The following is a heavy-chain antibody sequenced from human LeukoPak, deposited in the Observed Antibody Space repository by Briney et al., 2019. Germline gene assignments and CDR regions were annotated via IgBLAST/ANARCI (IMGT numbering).Heavy chain of an antibody. CDR2: ISSSSSTI. D-gene: IGHD1-26*01. Sequence: PGGSLRLSCAASGFTFSSYSMNWVRQAPGKGLEWVSYISSSSSTIYYADSVKGRFTISRDNAKNSLYLQMNSLRAEDTAVYYCASQWELAAFDIWGQGTMVTVSS. J-gene: IGHJ3*02. CDR3: ASQWELAAFDI. V-gene: IGHV3-48*01. CDR1: GFTFSSYS.